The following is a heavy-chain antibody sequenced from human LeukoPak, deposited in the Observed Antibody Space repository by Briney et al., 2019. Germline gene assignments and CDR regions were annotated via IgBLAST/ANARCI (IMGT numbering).Heavy chain of an antibody. Sequence: GGSLRLSCSASGFTFSSYAMHWVRQAPGKGLEYVSAISSNGGSTYYADSVKGRFTISRDNSKNALYLQMSSLRAEDTAVYYCVKSRGGYFDYWGQGTLVTVSS. V-gene: IGHV3-64D*06. J-gene: IGHJ4*02. CDR2: ISSNGGST. CDR1: GFTFSSYA. CDR3: VKSRGGYFDY. D-gene: IGHD3-16*01.